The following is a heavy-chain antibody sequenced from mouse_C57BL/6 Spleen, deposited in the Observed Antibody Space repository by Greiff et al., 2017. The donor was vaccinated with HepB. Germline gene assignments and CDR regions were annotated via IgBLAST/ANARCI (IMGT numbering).Heavy chain of an antibody. CDR1: GYTFTSYW. CDR2: IHPNSGST. J-gene: IGHJ2*01. D-gene: IGHD2-5*01. CDR3: AREGNYYSNNLDY. V-gene: IGHV1-64*01. Sequence: QVQLKQPGAELVKPGASVKLSCKASGYTFTSYWMHWVKQRPGQGLEWIGMIHPNSGSTNYNEKFKSKDTLTVDKSSSTAYMQLSSLTSEDSAVYYCAREGNYYSNNLDYGGEGTTLTVSS.